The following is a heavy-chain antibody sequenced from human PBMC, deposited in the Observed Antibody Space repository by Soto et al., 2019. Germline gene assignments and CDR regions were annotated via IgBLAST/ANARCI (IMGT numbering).Heavy chain of an antibody. Sequence: SQTLSPTCAISGDSVSSNSAAWNWIRQSPSRGLEWLGRTYYRSDWYTDYALSLRSRITINPDTSKNQFSLKLSSVTAADTAVYYCARAGYYYDSSGYPKLFDTWGQGTLVTLSS. CDR3: ARAGYYYDSSGYPKLFDT. CDR2: TYYRSDWYT. D-gene: IGHD3-22*01. V-gene: IGHV6-1*01. J-gene: IGHJ4*02. CDR1: GDSVSSNSAA.